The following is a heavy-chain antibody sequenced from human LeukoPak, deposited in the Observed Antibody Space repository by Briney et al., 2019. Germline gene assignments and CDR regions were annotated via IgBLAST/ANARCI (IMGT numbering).Heavy chain of an antibody. Sequence: GGSLRLSCAASGFTFSSYSMNWVRQAPGKGLEWVSSISSSSSYIYYADSVKGRFTISRDDAKNSLYLQMNSLRAEDTAVYYCARDDPGAVTPFDYWGQGTLVTVSS. CDR2: ISSSSSYI. CDR3: ARDDPGAVTPFDY. J-gene: IGHJ4*02. CDR1: GFTFSSYS. D-gene: IGHD4-11*01. V-gene: IGHV3-21*01.